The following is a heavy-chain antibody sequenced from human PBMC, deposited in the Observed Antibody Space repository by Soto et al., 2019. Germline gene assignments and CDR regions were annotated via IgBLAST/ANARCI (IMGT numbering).Heavy chain of an antibody. J-gene: IGHJ4*02. D-gene: IGHD4-17*01. V-gene: IGHV1-2*04. CDR3: ATWVDYGDFEGFDF. CDR1: GYSFTDYK. CDR2: VDPNGGGS. Sequence: ASVKVSCKTSGYSFTDYKLHWVRQAPGQGLEWMGWVDPNGGGSNSAQKFQGSVNMTWDTSITTAYLDLTRLTTNDTATYFCATWVDYGDFEGFDFWGQG.